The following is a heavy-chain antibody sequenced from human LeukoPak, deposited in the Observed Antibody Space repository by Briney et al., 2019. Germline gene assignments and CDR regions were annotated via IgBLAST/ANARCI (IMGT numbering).Heavy chain of an antibody. Sequence: AGGSLRLSCAASGFTFDDYGMSWVRQAPGKGLEWVSGINWNGGSTGYADSVKGRFTISRDNAKNSLYLQMNSLRAEDTALYYCARGAGIGYCSGGSCYAQRMSFDIWGQGTMVTVSS. CDR1: GFTFDDYG. D-gene: IGHD2-15*01. V-gene: IGHV3-20*04. J-gene: IGHJ3*02. CDR2: INWNGGST. CDR3: ARGAGIGYCSGGSCYAQRMSFDI.